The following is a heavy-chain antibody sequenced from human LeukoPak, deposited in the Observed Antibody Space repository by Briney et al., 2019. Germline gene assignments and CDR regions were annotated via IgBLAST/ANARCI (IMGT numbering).Heavy chain of an antibody. CDR3: ARDYKYAFDN. D-gene: IGHD5-24*01. V-gene: IGHV3-11*06. CDR2: IGIDSGNT. Sequence: EWISYIGIDSGNTNYADSVKGRFTISGDKAKNSLYLQMNSLRVEDTAVYYCARDYKYAFDNWGQGTLVTVSS. J-gene: IGHJ4*02.